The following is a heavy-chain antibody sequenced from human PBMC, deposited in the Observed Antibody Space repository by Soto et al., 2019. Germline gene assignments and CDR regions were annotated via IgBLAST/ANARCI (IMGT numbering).Heavy chain of an antibody. D-gene: IGHD5-18*01. J-gene: IGHJ5*01. CDR1: GYSISSGYY. CDR3: ARGVGGYSYGGLDS. Sequence: SETLSLTCAVSGYSISSGYYWGWIRQPPGKGLEWIGNIYHSGSTYYNPSLKSRVTISVDTSKNQFSLKLSSVTAADTAVIYCARGVGGYSYGGLDSWGEVTLVTVSS. CDR2: IYHSGST. V-gene: IGHV4-38-2*01.